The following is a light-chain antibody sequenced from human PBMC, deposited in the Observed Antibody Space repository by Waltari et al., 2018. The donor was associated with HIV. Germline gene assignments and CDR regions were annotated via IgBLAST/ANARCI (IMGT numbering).Light chain of an antibody. CDR3: AAWDDSLNGWV. CDR2: SNN. CDR1: SSNIGSNT. V-gene: IGLV1-44*01. J-gene: IGLJ3*02. Sequence: QSVLTQPPSASGTPGQRVTISCSGSSSNIGSNTVNWYQQLPGTAPKLRIYSNNQRPSGFPDRFSGSKSGTSVSLAISGLQSEDDTDYYCAAWDDSLNGWVFGGGTKLTVL.